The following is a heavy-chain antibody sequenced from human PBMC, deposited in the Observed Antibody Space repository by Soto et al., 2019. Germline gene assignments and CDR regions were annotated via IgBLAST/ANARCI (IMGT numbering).Heavy chain of an antibody. CDR3: ARDRGSYSSSYGRVDY. D-gene: IGHD6-6*01. Sequence: ASVKVSCKASGYTFTSYGISWVRQAPGQGLEWMGWISAYNGNTNYAQKLQGRVTMTTDTSTSTAYMELRSLRSDDTAVYYCARDRGSYSSSYGRVDYWGQGTLVTVSS. CDR1: GYTFTSYG. J-gene: IGHJ4*02. V-gene: IGHV1-18*04. CDR2: ISAYNGNT.